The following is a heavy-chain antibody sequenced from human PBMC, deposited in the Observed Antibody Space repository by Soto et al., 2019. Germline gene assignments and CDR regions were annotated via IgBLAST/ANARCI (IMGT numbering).Heavy chain of an antibody. J-gene: IGHJ6*02. CDR2: INPSGGST. CDR1: GYTFTSYY. D-gene: IGHD6-13*01. Sequence: GASVKVSCKASGYTFTSYYMHWVRQAPGQGLEWMGIINPSGGSTSYAQKFQGRVAMTRDTSTSTVYMELSSLRSEDTAVYYCARPILRAAAAYYYYYGMDVWGQGTTVTVSS. CDR3: ARPILRAAAAYYYYYGMDV. V-gene: IGHV1-46*01.